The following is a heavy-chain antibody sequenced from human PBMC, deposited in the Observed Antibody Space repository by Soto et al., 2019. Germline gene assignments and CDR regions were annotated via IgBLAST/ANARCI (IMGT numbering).Heavy chain of an antibody. Sequence: QVQLVQSGAEVKKPGSSVKVSCKASGGTFSSYAISWVRQAPGQGLEWMGGIIPIFGTANYAQKFQGRVTITADKSPSTAYMGLSSLRSDDTAVYYCARLGWRKDYKDPLPDDYWGQGTLVTVSS. CDR1: GGTFSSYA. D-gene: IGHD4-4*01. J-gene: IGHJ4*02. CDR3: ARLGWRKDYKDPLPDDY. V-gene: IGHV1-69*06. CDR2: IIPIFGTA.